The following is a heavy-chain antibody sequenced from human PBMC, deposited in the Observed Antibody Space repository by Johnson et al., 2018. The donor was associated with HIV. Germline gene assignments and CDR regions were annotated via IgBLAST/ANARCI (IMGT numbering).Heavy chain of an antibody. Sequence: VQVVESGGGLVQPGRSLRLSCAASGFTFDDYAMHWVRQAPGKGLEWVSGISWNSGSIGYADSVKGRFTISRDNGKKSLYLQMNSLRAEDTALYYCAKEIPSGIAFDIWGQGTMVTVSS. D-gene: IGHD2-2*02. V-gene: IGHV3-9*01. J-gene: IGHJ3*02. CDR3: AKEIPSGIAFDI. CDR2: ISWNSGSI. CDR1: GFTFDDYA.